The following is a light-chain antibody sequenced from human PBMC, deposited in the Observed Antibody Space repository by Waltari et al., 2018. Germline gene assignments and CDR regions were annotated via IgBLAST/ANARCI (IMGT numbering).Light chain of an antibody. J-gene: IGLJ2*01. CDR3: ASWDDSLRGVL. CDR2: RNK. CDR1: SSNIGINY. V-gene: IGLV1-47*01. Sequence: QSVLTQPPSASETPGQRVTISCSGSSSNIGINYVYWYQQFPGTAPKLLIYRNKQRSSGVPVRFSGSKSGTSASLAISGLRSEDEADYYCASWDDSLRGVLFGGGTKLTVL.